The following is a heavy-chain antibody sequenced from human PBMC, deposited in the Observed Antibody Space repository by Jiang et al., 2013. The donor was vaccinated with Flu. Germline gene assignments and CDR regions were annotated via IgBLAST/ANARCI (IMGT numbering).Heavy chain of an antibody. V-gene: IGHV1-8*01. Sequence: GAEVKKPGASVKVSCKASGYTFTSYDINWVRQATGQGLEWMGWVSPISGSTGYAQNFQGRITMARDTSISTAYMELSSLTSEDTAVYYCARVPTGYSSGWYADYWGQGTLVTVSS. CDR1: GYTFTSYD. CDR3: ARVPTGYSSGWYADY. CDR2: VSPISGST. D-gene: IGHD6-19*01. J-gene: IGHJ4*02.